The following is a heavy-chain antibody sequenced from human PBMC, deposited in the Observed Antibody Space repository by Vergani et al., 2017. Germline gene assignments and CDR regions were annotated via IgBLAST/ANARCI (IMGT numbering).Heavy chain of an antibody. CDR1: GYTFTGYY. V-gene: IGHV1-2*02. J-gene: IGHJ3*02. Sequence: QVQLVQSGAEVQKPGASVKVSCKASGYTFTGYYMHWVRQAPGQGLEWMGWINPNSGGTNYAQKFQGRVTMTRDKSISTAYMELSRLRSDDTAVYYCAREPITDYGGNLEAFDIWGQGTMVTVSS. CDR3: AREPITDYGGNLEAFDI. D-gene: IGHD4-23*01. CDR2: INPNSGGT.